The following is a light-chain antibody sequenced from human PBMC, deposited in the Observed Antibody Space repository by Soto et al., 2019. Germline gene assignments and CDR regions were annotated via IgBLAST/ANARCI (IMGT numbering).Light chain of an antibody. CDR2: DVS. CDR1: SSDVGGYNY. J-gene: IGLJ1*01. Sequence: QSVLTQPASVSGSPGQPVTISCTGTSSDVGGYNYVSWYQHHPGKAPKVMIYDVSNRPSGVSNRFSGSKSGNTASLTISGLQAEDEADYYCNSYTNSSTYVFGTGTKLTVL. CDR3: NSYTNSSTYV. V-gene: IGLV2-14*03.